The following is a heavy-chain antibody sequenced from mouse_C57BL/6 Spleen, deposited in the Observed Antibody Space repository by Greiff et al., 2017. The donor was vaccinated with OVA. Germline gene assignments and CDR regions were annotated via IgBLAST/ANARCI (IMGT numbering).Heavy chain of an antibody. D-gene: IGHD3-2*02. J-gene: IGHJ4*01. CDR3: ARDSSGLYYAMDY. Sequence: QVQLQQPGAELVKPGASVKMSCKASGYTFTSYWITWVKQRPGQGLEWIGDIYPGSGSTNYNEKFKSKATLTVDTSSSTAYMQLSSLTSEDSAVYYCARDSSGLYYAMDYWGQGTSVTVSS. CDR2: IYPGSGST. CDR1: GYTFTSYW. V-gene: IGHV1-55*01.